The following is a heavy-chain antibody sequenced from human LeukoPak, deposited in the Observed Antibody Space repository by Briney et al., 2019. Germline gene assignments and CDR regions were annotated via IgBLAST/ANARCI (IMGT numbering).Heavy chain of an antibody. Sequence: SETLSLTCTVSGGSISSYYWSWIRQPPGKGLEWIGYIYYSGSTNYNPSLKSRVTISVDTSKNQFSLKLSSVTAADTAVYYCARILLRGAFDIWGQGTMVTVSS. V-gene: IGHV4-59*08. J-gene: IGHJ3*02. D-gene: IGHD1-26*01. CDR3: ARILLRGAFDI. CDR1: GGSISSYY. CDR2: IYYSGST.